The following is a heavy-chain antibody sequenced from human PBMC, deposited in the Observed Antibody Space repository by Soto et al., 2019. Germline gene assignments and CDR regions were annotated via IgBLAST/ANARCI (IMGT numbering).Heavy chain of an antibody. Sequence: QVQLVQSGAEVKMPGSSVRVSCKASGGSFSKYGISWVRQAPGQGLEWMGGIIPMFGIGNYAEKFLGRVTITADESTSTSHMELSSLRSEDTAVYFCARGYLENYFYAMDVWGQGTTVTVSS. CDR2: IIPMFGIG. CDR1: GGSFSKYG. D-gene: IGHD1-1*01. J-gene: IGHJ6*02. V-gene: IGHV1-69*01. CDR3: ARGYLENYFYAMDV.